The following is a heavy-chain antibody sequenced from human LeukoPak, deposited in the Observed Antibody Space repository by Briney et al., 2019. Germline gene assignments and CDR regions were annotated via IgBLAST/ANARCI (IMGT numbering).Heavy chain of an antibody. D-gene: IGHD6-13*01. CDR1: GFAFDDYA. CDR2: ISWNSGSI. Sequence: GGSLRLSCAASGFAFDDYAMHWVRQAPGKGLEWVSGISWNSGSIGYADSVKGRFTISRDNAKNSLYLQMNSLRAEDTAVYYCARDGAAADDFDYWGQGTLVTVSS. V-gene: IGHV3-9*01. CDR3: ARDGAAADDFDY. J-gene: IGHJ4*02.